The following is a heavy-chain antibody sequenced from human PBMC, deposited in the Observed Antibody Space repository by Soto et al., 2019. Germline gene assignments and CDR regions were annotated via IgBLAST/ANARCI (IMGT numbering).Heavy chain of an antibody. CDR2: IYSGGST. Sequence: GGSLRLSCAASGFTVSSNYMSWVRQAPGKGLEWVPVIYSGGSTYYADSVKGRFTISRDNSKNTLYLQMNSLRAEDTAVYYCAIEYSSSGLDIWGQGTMVTVSS. CDR1: GFTVSSNY. D-gene: IGHD6-6*01. J-gene: IGHJ3*02. CDR3: AIEYSSSGLDI. V-gene: IGHV3-53*01.